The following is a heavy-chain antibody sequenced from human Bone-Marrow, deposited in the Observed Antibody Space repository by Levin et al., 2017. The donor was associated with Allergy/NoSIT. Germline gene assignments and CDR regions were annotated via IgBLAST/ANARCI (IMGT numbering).Heavy chain of an antibody. J-gene: IGHJ6*02. CDR1: GGTLTQLS. CDR2: LDPEDGET. D-gene: IGHD6-13*01. V-gene: IGHV1-24*01. Sequence: ASVKVSCKVSGGTLTQLSMHWVRQTPGKGLEWMGGLDPEDGETIYAQKFQGRVTMTEDTSTDTAYMELSSLRSEDTATYYCATLMQQVLADYYYGMDVWGQGTTVTVSS. CDR3: ATLMQQVLADYYYGMDV.